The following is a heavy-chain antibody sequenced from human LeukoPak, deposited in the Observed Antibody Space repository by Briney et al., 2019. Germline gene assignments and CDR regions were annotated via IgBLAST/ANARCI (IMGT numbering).Heavy chain of an antibody. V-gene: IGHV4-34*01. CDR1: GGSFSGYY. Sequence: PSETLSLTCAVYGGSFSGYYWSWIRQPPGKGLEWIGEINHSGSTNYNPSLQSRVTISVDTSKNQFSLKLSSVTAADTAVYYCVRLGWGRAGGYNWFDPWGQGTLVTVSS. J-gene: IGHJ5*02. CDR3: VRLGWGRAGGYNWFDP. D-gene: IGHD3-10*01. CDR2: INHSGST.